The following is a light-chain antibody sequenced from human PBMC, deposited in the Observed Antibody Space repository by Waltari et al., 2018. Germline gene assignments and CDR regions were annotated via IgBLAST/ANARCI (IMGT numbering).Light chain of an antibody. J-gene: IGLJ3*02. CDR1: GPHIGAGYD. CDR3: QSYDTSLTVV. CDR2: GST. Sequence: QSVLTQPPSVSGAPGQTVTISCTGSGPHIGAGYDVHWYQQVPRAAPKLLIYGSTSRPLGVPDRFFGSTSGTSASLAITGLQAEDEAVYYCQSYDTSLTVVFGGGTKLTVL. V-gene: IGLV1-40*01.